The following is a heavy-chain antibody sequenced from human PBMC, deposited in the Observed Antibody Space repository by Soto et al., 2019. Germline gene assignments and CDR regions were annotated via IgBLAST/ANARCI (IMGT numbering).Heavy chain of an antibody. D-gene: IGHD2-21*02. V-gene: IGHV4-30-4*01. CDR1: GGSISSDHYH. J-gene: IGHJ6*02. CDR2: IHYSGSV. CDR3: VREDDGGDRDYYGLDV. Sequence: QVQLQESGPGLVRPSQTLTLPCNVSGGSISSDHYHWTWIRQPPGKGLEWIGYIHYSGSVHYNPSIQSRVTMSVDTSKDLFSLKLSSVTAADTAVYFCVREDDGGDRDYYGLDVWGQGTTVTVSS.